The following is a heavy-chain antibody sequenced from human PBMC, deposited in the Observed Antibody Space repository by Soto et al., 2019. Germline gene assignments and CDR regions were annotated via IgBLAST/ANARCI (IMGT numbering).Heavy chain of an antibody. V-gene: IGHV1-69*01. CDR2: VIPIFGTT. D-gene: IGHD7-27*01. Sequence: QVQLVQSGAEVKKPGSSVKVSCKASGGAFSSSDISWVRQAPGQGLEWMAGVIPIFGTTKNAQKFQGRVTVSADESTSAAYMELSSLRSEDTAVYYCARSRPPGLDLPGVIPGDAFDVWGQGTLVTVSS. J-gene: IGHJ3*01. CDR1: GGAFSSSD. CDR3: ARSRPPGLDLPGVIPGDAFDV.